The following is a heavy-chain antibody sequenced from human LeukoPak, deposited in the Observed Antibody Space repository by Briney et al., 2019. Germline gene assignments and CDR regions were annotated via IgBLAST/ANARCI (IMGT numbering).Heavy chain of an antibody. V-gene: IGHV4-34*01. J-gene: IGHJ3*02. CDR3: ARGAGYDSSGYYFPDAFDI. Sequence: SETLSLTCAVYGGSFSGYYWSWIRQPPGKGLEWIGEINHSGSTNYNPSLKSRVTISVDRSKNQFSLKLSSVTAADTAVYYCARGAGYDSSGYYFPDAFDIWGQGTMVTVSS. CDR1: GGSFSGYY. CDR2: INHSGST. D-gene: IGHD3-22*01.